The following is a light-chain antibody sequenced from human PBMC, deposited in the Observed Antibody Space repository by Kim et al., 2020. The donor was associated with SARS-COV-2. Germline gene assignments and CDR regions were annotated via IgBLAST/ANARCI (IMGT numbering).Light chain of an antibody. V-gene: IGLV1-47*02. CDR3: ASWDNSLNWV. CDR2: SST. Sequence: ELTQPPSASGAPGQRVTISCSGSRSNIGSNYVYWFQQLPGTAPKLLIYSSTQRPSGVSDRFSGSTSGTSASLAISGLRSEDETDYYCASWDNSLNWVFGGGTQLTVL. J-gene: IGLJ3*02. CDR1: RSNIGSNY.